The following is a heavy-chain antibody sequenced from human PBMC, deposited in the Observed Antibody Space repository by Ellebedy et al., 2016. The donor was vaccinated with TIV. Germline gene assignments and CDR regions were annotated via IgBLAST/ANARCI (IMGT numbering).Heavy chain of an antibody. J-gene: IGHJ4*02. Sequence: SVKVSCKDSGGTFNSHAISWVRQAPGQGLEWMGGITGMFRTVNYAQKFQGRVTITADEFMTTAYMELSSLRSEDTAVYYCARGGAYYHRYFDDWGQGTLVTVSS. CDR1: GGTFNSHA. CDR2: ITGMFRTV. D-gene: IGHD3-10*01. CDR3: ARGGAYYHRYFDD. V-gene: IGHV1-69*13.